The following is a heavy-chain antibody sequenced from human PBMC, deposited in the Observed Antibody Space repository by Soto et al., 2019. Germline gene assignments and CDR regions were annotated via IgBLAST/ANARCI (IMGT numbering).Heavy chain of an antibody. CDR2: IYYTGST. V-gene: IGHV4-59*01. CDR3: ASSNYVRHAPGNFDY. CDR1: GGSISTYY. J-gene: IGHJ4*02. Sequence: PSETLSLTCSVSGGSISTYYWSWIRQPPGKGLEWIGYIYYTGSTNYNPSLKSRVTISVDTSKNQFSLKLSSVTAADTAVYYCASSNYVRHAPGNFDYWGQGTLVTVSS. D-gene: IGHD4-4*01.